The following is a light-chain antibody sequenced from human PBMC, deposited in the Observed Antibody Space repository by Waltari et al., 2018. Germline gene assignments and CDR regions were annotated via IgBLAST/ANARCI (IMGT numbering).Light chain of an antibody. Sequence: DILLTQSPATLSMSPGQTATLSCRASQTVTSNLAWYQQKPGQPPRLLIHGASTRATGIPARFSGSGSGTEFTLTISSLDSDDFAVYYCQQYNDWGTFGQGTKVEIK. CDR2: GAS. CDR3: QQYNDWGT. V-gene: IGKV3-15*01. J-gene: IGKJ1*01. CDR1: QTVTSN.